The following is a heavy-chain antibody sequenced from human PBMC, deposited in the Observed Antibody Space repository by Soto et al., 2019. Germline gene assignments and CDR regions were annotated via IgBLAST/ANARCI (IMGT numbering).Heavy chain of an antibody. CDR1: GCTFTSFY. J-gene: IGHJ4*02. V-gene: IGHV1-46*01. CDR3: ARGLTSGDY. Sequence: TSAKVTCRASGCTFTSFYIHWVRQAPGQGLEWMAIINPNGGSTNYAPNLQGRVTLTRDTSTNTVYIELSSLGSEDTAVYYCARGLTSGDYWGQGTLVTVSS. CDR2: INPNGGST. D-gene: IGHD7-27*01.